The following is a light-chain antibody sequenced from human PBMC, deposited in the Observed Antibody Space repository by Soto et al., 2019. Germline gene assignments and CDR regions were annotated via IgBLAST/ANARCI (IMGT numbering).Light chain of an antibody. CDR1: QDINKY. J-gene: IGKJ3*01. Sequence: DIQMTQSPSSLSASVGDRVTITCQASQDINKYLNWYQQKPGKAPEALIYDASNLEKGVPSKFGGSGSGTHFTFTITTLQPEDIATYYCKQYDNLPFTFGPGTRVDVK. CDR2: DAS. V-gene: IGKV1-33*01. CDR3: KQYDNLPFT.